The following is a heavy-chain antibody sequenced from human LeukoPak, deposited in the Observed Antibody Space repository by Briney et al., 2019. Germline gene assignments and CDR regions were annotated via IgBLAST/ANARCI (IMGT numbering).Heavy chain of an antibody. V-gene: IGHV4-4*02. CDR2: IYHSGST. Sequence: PSETLSLTCAVSGGSISSSNWWSWVRQPPGKGLEWIREIYHSGSTNYNPSLKSRVTISVDKSKNQFSLKLSSVTAADTAVYYCARDVGSGSYYYFDYWGQGTLVTVSS. CDR3: ARDVGSGSYYYFDY. CDR1: GGSISSSNW. J-gene: IGHJ4*02. D-gene: IGHD1-26*01.